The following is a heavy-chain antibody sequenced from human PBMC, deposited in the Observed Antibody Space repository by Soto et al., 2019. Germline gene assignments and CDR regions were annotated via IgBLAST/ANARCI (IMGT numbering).Heavy chain of an antibody. V-gene: IGHV4-30-2*01. Sequence: SETLSLTCAVSGGSISSGGYSWSWIRQPPGKGLEWIGYIYHSGSTYYNPSLKSRVTISVDRSKNQFSLKLSSVTAADTAVYYCARAGVLLWFGEHYYFDYWGQGTLVTVSS. CDR3: ARAGVLLWFGEHYYFDY. D-gene: IGHD3-10*01. CDR2: IYHSGST. J-gene: IGHJ4*02. CDR1: GGSISSGGYS.